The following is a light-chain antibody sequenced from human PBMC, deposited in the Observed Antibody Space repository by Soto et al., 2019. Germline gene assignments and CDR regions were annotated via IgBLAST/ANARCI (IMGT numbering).Light chain of an antibody. J-gene: IGKJ4*01. V-gene: IGKV3-20*01. Sequence: EVVMTQSPATLSVSPGERATLSCRASQRVSRNYLAWYQQKVGQPPRLLIYGASSRAAGIPDRFSGSGSGIDFTLTITRLETEDFAVYHCQQYSNSPLTFGGGTKVDIK. CDR3: QQYSNSPLT. CDR2: GAS. CDR1: QRVSRNY.